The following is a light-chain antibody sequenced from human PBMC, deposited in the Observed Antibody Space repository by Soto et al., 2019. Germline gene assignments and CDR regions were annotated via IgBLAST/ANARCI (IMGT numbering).Light chain of an antibody. CDR1: QGIRND. CDR2: TSS. J-gene: IGKJ1*01. V-gene: IGKV1-17*01. CDR3: LQHNAYPWT. Sequence: DIQMTQSPSSLCASVGDRVTITFQASQGIRNDLGWYQQKPGKAPNRLIYTSSNLQSGVPSRFSGSGSGTAFTITISSLQPEDFATYYCLQHNAYPWTFGKGTKVDI.